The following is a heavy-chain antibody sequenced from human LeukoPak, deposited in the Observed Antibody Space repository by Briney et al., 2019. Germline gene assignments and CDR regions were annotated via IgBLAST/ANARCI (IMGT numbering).Heavy chain of an antibody. Sequence: QPRRVFKSFFSAPPCTFAEYAFHWVRPSPGKGLVWVSRINSDGSSTSYADSVKGRFTISRDNAKNTLYLQMNSLRAEDTAVYYCARESLGANDYWGQGTLVTVSS. CDR2: INSDGSST. CDR3: ARESLGANDY. V-gene: IGHV3-74*01. CDR1: PCTFAEYA. D-gene: IGHD1-26*01. J-gene: IGHJ4*02.